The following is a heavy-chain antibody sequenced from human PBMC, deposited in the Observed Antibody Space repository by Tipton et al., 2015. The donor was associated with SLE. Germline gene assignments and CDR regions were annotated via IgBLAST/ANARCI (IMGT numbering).Heavy chain of an antibody. Sequence: SLRLSCAASGFTFSSYGMYWVRQAPGKGLEWVGRITSKADGETTDYAASVRGRFTISRDDSKNTLFLEMNSLRIEDTAVYYCSAGYWGQGTLVTVSS. CDR1: GFTFSSYG. CDR3: SAGY. J-gene: IGHJ4*02. CDR2: ITSKADGETT. V-gene: IGHV3-15*01.